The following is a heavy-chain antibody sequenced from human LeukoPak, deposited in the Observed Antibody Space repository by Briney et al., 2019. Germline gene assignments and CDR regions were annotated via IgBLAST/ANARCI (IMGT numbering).Heavy chain of an antibody. CDR2: IEQDGSEK. Sequence: GRSLRLSCAASGFTFSIYWMTWVRQAPGKGLEWAANIEQDGSEKNYVDSVKGRFTISRDNAKNSLYLQMNSLRAEDTAVYYCARYPNGMDVWGQGTTVTVSS. D-gene: IGHD2-8*01. V-gene: IGHV3-7*01. J-gene: IGHJ6*02. CDR3: ARYPNGMDV. CDR1: GFTFSIYW.